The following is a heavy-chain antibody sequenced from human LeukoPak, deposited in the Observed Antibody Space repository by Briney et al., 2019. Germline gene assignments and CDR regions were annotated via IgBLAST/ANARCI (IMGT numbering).Heavy chain of an antibody. CDR3: ARGLMYSSSSLDY. Sequence: SETLSLTCTVSGGSISSGGYYWSWIRQHPGKGLEWIGYIYYSGSTYYNPSLKSRVTISVDTSKNQFSLKLSSVTAADTAVYYCARGLMYSSSSLDYWGQGTLVTVSS. CDR1: GGSISSGGYY. CDR2: IYYSGST. J-gene: IGHJ4*02. V-gene: IGHV4-31*03. D-gene: IGHD6-6*01.